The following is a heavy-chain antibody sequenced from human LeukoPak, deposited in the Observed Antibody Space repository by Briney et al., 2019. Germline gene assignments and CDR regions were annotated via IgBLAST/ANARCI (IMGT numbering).Heavy chain of an antibody. CDR3: ATENGRYCSGGSCYSKGLFDP. J-gene: IGHJ5*02. D-gene: IGHD2-15*01. CDR1: GYTLTELS. CDR2: FDPEDGET. V-gene: IGHV1-24*01. Sequence: ASVKVSCKVSGYTLTELSMHWVRQAPGKGLEWMGGFDPEDGETIYAQKFQGRVTMTEDTSTDTAYMELSSLRSEGTAVYDCATENGRYCSGGSCYSKGLFDPWRQGTLVTVSS.